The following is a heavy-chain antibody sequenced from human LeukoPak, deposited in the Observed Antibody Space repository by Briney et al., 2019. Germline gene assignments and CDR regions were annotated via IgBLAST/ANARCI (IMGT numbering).Heavy chain of an antibody. J-gene: IGHJ3*02. CDR1: GGSISSYY. CDR3: ARGLTSSVAFDI. Sequence: PSETLSLTCTVSGGSISSYYWSWIRQPPGKGLEWIGYIYYSGSTNYIPSLKSRVTISVDTSKNQFSLKLSSVTAADTAVYYCARGLTSSVAFDIWGQGTMVTVSS. D-gene: IGHD4/OR15-4a*01. V-gene: IGHV4-59*01. CDR2: IYYSGST.